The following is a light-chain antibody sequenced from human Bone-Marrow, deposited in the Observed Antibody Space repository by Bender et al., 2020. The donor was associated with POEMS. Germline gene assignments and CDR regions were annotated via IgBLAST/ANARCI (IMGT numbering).Light chain of an antibody. V-gene: IGLV2-14*03. J-gene: IGLJ2*01. Sequence: QAALTQPASVSGSPGQSITISCTGTSNDVGGYNYVSWYQQHPGKAPKLIIFDVDNGPSGVSGRFSGSKSGNRASLTISGLQVEDEAYYYCSSFTTSATLVFGGGTKLTVL. CDR2: DVD. CDR1: SNDVGGYNY. CDR3: SSFTTSATLV.